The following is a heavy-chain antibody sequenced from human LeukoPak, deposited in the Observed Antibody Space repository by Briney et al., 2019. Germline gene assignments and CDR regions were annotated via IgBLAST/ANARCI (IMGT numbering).Heavy chain of an antibody. V-gene: IGHV4-34*01. Sequence: SETLSLTCAVYGGSFSGYYWSWIRQPPGKGLEWIGEINHSGSTNYNPSLKSRVTISVDTSKNQFSLKLSSVTAADTAVYYCARGSPIAYYYDIWSGRNWSDPCGQGTLGTGSS. CDR3: ARGSPIAYYYDIWSGRNWSDP. J-gene: IGHJ5*02. D-gene: IGHD3-3*01. CDR2: INHSGST. CDR1: GGSFSGYY.